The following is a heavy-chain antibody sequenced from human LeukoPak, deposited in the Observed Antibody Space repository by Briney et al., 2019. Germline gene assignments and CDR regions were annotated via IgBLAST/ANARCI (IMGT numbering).Heavy chain of an antibody. Sequence: GGSLRLSCAASGFTSSNAWMSWVRQAPGKGLEWVGRIKSKTDGGTTDYAAPVKGRFTISRDDSKNTLYLQMNSLKTEDTAVYYCTTAGGYSGYDYVRGSYYFDYWGQGTLVTVSS. CDR3: TTAGGYSGYDYVRGSYYFDY. CDR1: GFTSSNAW. V-gene: IGHV3-15*01. CDR2: IKSKTDGGTT. D-gene: IGHD5-12*01. J-gene: IGHJ4*02.